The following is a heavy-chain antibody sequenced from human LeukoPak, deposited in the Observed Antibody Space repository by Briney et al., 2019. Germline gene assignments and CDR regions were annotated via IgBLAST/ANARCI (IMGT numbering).Heavy chain of an antibody. Sequence: SGTLSLTYAVSGGSISSSNWWSWVRQPPGKGLEWIGEIYHSGSTNYNPSLKSRVTISVDKSKNQFSLKLSSVTAADTAVYYCAREMIAQVSVFDYWGQGTLVTVSS. CDR1: GGSISSSNW. CDR2: IYHSGST. D-gene: IGHD3-22*01. CDR3: AREMIAQVSVFDY. J-gene: IGHJ4*02. V-gene: IGHV4-4*02.